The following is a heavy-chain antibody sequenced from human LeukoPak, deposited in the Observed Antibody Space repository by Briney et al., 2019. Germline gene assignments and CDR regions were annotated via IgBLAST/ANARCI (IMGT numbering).Heavy chain of an antibody. CDR2: ISGSGGST. CDR1: GFTFSSYA. D-gene: IGHD6-6*01. CDR3: AKTISVARYCFDY. V-gene: IGHV3-23*01. J-gene: IGHJ4*02. Sequence: GGSLRLSCAASGFTFSSYAMSWVRQAPGKGLEWVSAISGSGGSTYYADSVKGRFTISRDNSKNTLYLQMNSLRAGDTAVYYCAKTISVARYCFDYWGQGTLVTVSS.